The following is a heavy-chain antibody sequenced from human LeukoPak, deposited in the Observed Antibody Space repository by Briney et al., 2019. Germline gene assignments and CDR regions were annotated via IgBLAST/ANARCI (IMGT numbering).Heavy chain of an antibody. CDR2: IYSGGST. V-gene: IGHV3-53*01. CDR3: ARGLRYSTGWYYFDY. CDR1: GFTFSSYA. D-gene: IGHD6-19*01. Sequence: GGSLRLSCAASGFTFSSYAMTWVRQAPGKGLEWVSVIYSGGSTYYADSVKGRFTISRDNSKNTLYLQMNSLRAEDTAVYYCARGLRYSTGWYYFDYWGQGTPVTVSS. J-gene: IGHJ4*02.